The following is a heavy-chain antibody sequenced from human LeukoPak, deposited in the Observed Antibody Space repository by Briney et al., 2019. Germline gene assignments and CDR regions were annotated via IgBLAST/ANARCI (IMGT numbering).Heavy chain of an antibody. J-gene: IGHJ4*02. Sequence: PSQTLSLTCAVSGGSISSGGYSWSWIRQPLGKGLEWIGYIYHSGSTYYNPSLKSRVTISVDRSKNQFSLKLSSVTAADTAVYYCASTQYYYDSSGYYTGVFDYWGQGTLVTVSS. V-gene: IGHV4-30-2*01. CDR3: ASTQYYYDSSGYYTGVFDY. CDR1: GGSISSGGYS. D-gene: IGHD3-22*01. CDR2: IYHSGST.